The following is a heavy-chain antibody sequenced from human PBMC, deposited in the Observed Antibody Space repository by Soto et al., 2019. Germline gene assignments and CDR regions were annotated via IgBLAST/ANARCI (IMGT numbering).Heavy chain of an antibody. CDR3: ASVSSGWYYFDY. V-gene: IGHV1-69*13. Sequence: SSVKVSCKASGGTFSIYAISWVRQAPGQGLEWMGGIIPIFGTANYAQKFQGRVTITADESTSTAYMELSSLRSEDTAVYYCASVSSGWYYFDYWGQGTLVTVSS. CDR1: GGTFSIYA. D-gene: IGHD6-19*01. J-gene: IGHJ4*02. CDR2: IIPIFGTA.